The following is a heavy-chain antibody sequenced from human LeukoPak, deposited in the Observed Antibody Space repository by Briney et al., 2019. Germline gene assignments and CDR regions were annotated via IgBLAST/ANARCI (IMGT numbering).Heavy chain of an antibody. CDR2: VRGTGSRT. D-gene: IGHD5-12*01. CDR3: AKTSRGNSGYDSPFDY. Sequence: GGSLRLSCAASGFTFSNSDLSWVRQAPGKGLEWVSGVRGTGSRTDYADSVKGRFTMSRDNSKHTLYLQMNSLRAEDTAVYYCAKTSRGNSGYDSPFDYWGQGTLVTVSS. CDR1: GFTFSNSD. V-gene: IGHV3-23*01. J-gene: IGHJ4*02.